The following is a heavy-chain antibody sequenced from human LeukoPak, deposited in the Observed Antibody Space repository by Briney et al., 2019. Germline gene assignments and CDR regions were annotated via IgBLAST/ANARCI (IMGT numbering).Heavy chain of an antibody. D-gene: IGHD6-6*01. J-gene: IGHJ6*03. CDR1: GGSISSGSYY. CDR3: ARASSWDYYYYYMDV. V-gene: IGHV4-61*02. CDR2: IYTSGST. Sequence: PSETLSLTFTVSGGSISSGSYYWSWIRQPAGKGLEWIGRIYTSGSTNYNPSLKSRVTISVDTSKNQFSLKLSSVTAADTAVYYCARASSWDYYYYYMDVWGKGTTVTVSS.